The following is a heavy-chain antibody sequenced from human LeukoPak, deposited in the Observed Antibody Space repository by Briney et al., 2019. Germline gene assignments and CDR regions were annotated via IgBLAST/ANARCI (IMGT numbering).Heavy chain of an antibody. J-gene: IGHJ3*02. V-gene: IGHV3-33*01. CDR3: ARGNSDAFDI. D-gene: IGHD4-23*01. CDR2: IWYDGSYK. CDR1: GFTFSNYA. Sequence: PGRSLRLSCAASGFTFSNYAMHWVRQPPGKGLEWVAIIWYDGSYKYYADSVKGRFTVSRDNSKNTLYLQVNSLTAEDTAVYYCARGNSDAFDIWGQGTVVTVSS.